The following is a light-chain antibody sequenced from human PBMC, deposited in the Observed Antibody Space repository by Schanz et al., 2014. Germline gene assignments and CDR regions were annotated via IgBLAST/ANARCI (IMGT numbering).Light chain of an antibody. CDR2: DAS. V-gene: IGKV3-15*01. CDR1: HSVSRN. Sequence: LMTQSPSTLSVSPGQRVTLSCRASHSVSRNLAWYQQKPGQAPRLLIYDASTRATGIPTRFSGGGSGTEFTLTISRLQSEDFAVYYCQQYNVWPSWTFGQGTKVEIK. J-gene: IGKJ1*01. CDR3: QQYNVWPSWT.